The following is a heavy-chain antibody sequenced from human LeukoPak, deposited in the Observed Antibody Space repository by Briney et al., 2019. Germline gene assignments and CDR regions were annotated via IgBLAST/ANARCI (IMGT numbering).Heavy chain of an antibody. CDR2: IYYSGST. J-gene: IGHJ4*02. CDR3: ARGLGKLSFPFDY. V-gene: IGHV4-59*01. D-gene: IGHD3-16*02. CDR1: GGSISNYY. Sequence: SETLSLTYTVSGGSISNYYWSWLRQPPGKGLEWIGYIYYSGSTSNNPSLKSRVTISVDTSKNQFSLKLTSVTAADTAVYYCARGLGKLSFPFDYWGQGTLVTVSS.